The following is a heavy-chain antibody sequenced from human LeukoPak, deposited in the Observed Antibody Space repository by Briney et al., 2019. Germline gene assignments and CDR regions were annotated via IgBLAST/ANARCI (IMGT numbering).Heavy chain of an antibody. CDR1: GFTFSSYG. V-gene: IGHV3-48*01. J-gene: IGHJ4*02. CDR2: ISSSSSTI. Sequence: PGGSLRLSCAASGFTFSSYGMHWVRQAPGKGLEWVSYISSSSSTIYYADSVKGRFTISRDNAKNSLYLQMNSLRAEDTAVYYCARDNYYGSGSYDYWGQGTLVTVSS. D-gene: IGHD3-10*01. CDR3: ARDNYYGSGSYDY.